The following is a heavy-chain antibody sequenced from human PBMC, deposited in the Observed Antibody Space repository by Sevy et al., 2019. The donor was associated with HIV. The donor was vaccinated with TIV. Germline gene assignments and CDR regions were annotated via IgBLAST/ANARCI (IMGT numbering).Heavy chain of an antibody. V-gene: IGHV4-59*01. CDR1: GGSISSYY. CDR2: IYYSGST. J-gene: IGHJ5*02. Sequence: SETLSLTCTVSGGSISSYYWSWIRQPPGKGLEWIGYIYYSGSTNYNPSLKSRVTISVDTSKNQFSLKLSSVTAADTAVYYCASGSDFWSGRGDVRFGPWGQGTLVTVSS. CDR3: ASGSDFWSGRGDVRFGP. D-gene: IGHD3-3*01.